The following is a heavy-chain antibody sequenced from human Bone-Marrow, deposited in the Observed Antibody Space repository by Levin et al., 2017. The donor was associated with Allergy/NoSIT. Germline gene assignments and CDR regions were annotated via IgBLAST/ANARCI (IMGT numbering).Heavy chain of an antibody. CDR1: GFNIDSRA. J-gene: IGHJ4*01. Sequence: SGESLKISCAASGFNIDSRAMSWVRQAPGKGLVWVSSISNIAKTYYADSVRGRFTISRDESENMLYLQMNNLRVDDTAVYYCAKDSPASGWPTFDYWGHGTLVAVSS. D-gene: IGHD6-19*01. CDR3: AKDSPASGWPTFDY. CDR2: ISNIAKT. V-gene: IGHV3-23*01.